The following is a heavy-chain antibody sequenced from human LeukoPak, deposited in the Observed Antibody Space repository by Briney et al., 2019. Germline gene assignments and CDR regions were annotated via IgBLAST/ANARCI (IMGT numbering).Heavy chain of an antibody. CDR2: IKKDGSEK. CDR3: ARHLSGVTGYTYGRGIDY. D-gene: IGHD5-18*01. V-gene: IGHV3-7*01. J-gene: IGHJ4*02. CDR1: GGSISSYY. Sequence: PSETPSLTCTVSGGSISSYYWSWIRQPPGKGLEWVANIKKDGSEKYYVDSVKGRFTISRDNAKTSLYLQMISLRAEDTAVYYCARHLSGVTGYTYGRGIDYWGQGTLVTVSS.